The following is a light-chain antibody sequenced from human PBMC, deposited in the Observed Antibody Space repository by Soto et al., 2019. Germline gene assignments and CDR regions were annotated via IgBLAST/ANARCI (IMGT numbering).Light chain of an antibody. Sequence: QSVLTQPASVSGSPGQSITISCTGTSSDVGGYNYVSWYQHHPGKAPKLMIYEVSNRPSGVSNRFSGSKSGNTASLTISGLQAEDEADYYCSSYTPSTTPVVFGGGTQLTVL. CDR1: SSDVGGYNY. J-gene: IGLJ2*01. CDR3: SSYTPSTTPVV. V-gene: IGLV2-14*01. CDR2: EVS.